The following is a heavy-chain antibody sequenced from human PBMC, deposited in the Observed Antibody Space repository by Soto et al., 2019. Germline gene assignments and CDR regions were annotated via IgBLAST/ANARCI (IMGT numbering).Heavy chain of an antibody. V-gene: IGHV1-8*01. D-gene: IGHD3-3*01. CDR1: GYIFTSYD. CDR2: MNPNSGNT. CDR3: ARGQSLKNTYYDFWSGLDAFDI. J-gene: IGHJ3*02. Sequence: ASVKVSCKASGYIFTSYDINWVRQATGQGLEWMGWMNPNSGNTGYAQKFQGRVTMTRNTSISTAYMELSSLRSEDTAVYYCARGQSLKNTYYDFWSGLDAFDIWGQGTMVTVSS.